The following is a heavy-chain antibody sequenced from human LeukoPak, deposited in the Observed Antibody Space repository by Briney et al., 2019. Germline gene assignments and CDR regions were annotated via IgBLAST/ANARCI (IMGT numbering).Heavy chain of an antibody. CDR1: GFTFSSYS. D-gene: IGHD1-20*01. CDR3: ARDNWNDDGGYYYYYYMDV. V-gene: IGHV3-21*01. J-gene: IGHJ6*03. Sequence: PGGSLRLSCADSGFTFSSYSMKWVRQAPGKGLEWVSSISSSSSYIYYADSVKGRFTISRDNVKNSLYLQMNSLRAEDTAVYYCARDNWNDDGGYYYYYYMDVWGKGTTVTVSS. CDR2: ISSSSSYI.